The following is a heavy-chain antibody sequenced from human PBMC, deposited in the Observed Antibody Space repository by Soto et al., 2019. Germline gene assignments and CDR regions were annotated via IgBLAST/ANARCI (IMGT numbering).Heavy chain of an antibody. CDR3: ASRGIVVGTC. CDR2: TYHRGST. Sequence: QLQLQESGRGLVKPSGTLSLTRAVSGASISISNWWSGVRRPPGKGLAGIGETYHRGSTNYNPSLKSRVNISVDKSKNQFSLKLSSVTAADTAVYYCASRGIVVGTCWGQGTLVTVSS. V-gene: IGHV4-4*02. J-gene: IGHJ4*02. D-gene: IGHD3-22*01. CDR1: GASISISNW.